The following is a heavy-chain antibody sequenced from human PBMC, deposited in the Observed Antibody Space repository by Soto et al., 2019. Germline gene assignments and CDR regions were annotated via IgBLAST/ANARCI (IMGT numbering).Heavy chain of an antibody. CDR3: ARVDTAMVPGVDY. Sequence: QVQLQESGPGLVKPSQTLSLTCTVSGGSISSGGYYWSWIRQHPGKGLEWIGSIYYSGSTYYNPSLKSRVTISVDTSKNQSPLKLSSVTAADTAVYYCARVDTAMVPGVDYWGQGTLVTVSS. CDR1: GGSISSGGYY. V-gene: IGHV4-31*03. CDR2: IYYSGST. D-gene: IGHD5-18*01. J-gene: IGHJ4*02.